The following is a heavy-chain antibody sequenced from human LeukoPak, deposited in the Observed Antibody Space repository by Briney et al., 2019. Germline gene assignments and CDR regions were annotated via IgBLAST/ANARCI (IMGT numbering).Heavy chain of an antibody. J-gene: IGHJ4*02. CDR1: GFTFSNYW. Sequence: GGPLRLSCAASGFTFSNYWMNWVRQAPGKGLEWVANIKQDGSEKNYVDSVKGRFTISRDNAKNSLFLQMNSLRADDTAVYYCARGRGWLEDYWGQGTLVTVSS. CDR2: IKQDGSEK. V-gene: IGHV3-7*05. CDR3: ARGRGWLEDY. D-gene: IGHD5-12*01.